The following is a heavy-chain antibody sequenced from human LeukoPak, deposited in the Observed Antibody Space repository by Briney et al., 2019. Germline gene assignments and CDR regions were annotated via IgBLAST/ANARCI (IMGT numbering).Heavy chain of an antibody. CDR2: ISYDGSNK. Sequence: GGSLRLSCAASGFTFSHYTMNWIRQAPGKGLEWVTVISYDGSNKYYADSVKGRFTISRDNSKNTLYLQMNSLRAEDTAVYYCARELERTFDYWGQGTLVTVSS. CDR3: ARELERTFDY. V-gene: IGHV3-30-3*01. D-gene: IGHD1-1*01. J-gene: IGHJ4*02. CDR1: GFTFSHYT.